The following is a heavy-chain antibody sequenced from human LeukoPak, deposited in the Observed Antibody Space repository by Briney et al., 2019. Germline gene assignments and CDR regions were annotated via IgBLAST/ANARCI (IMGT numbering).Heavy chain of an antibody. J-gene: IGHJ4*02. CDR1: GASISNYY. CDR2: IHTSGAS. V-gene: IGHV4-4*07. CDR3: ARENSGSYREFDY. Sequence: SETLSLTCTVSGASISNYYWSWIRQTPEKGLEWMGHIHTSGASRYYPSLESRLTLSIDTSRNHLSLKLTSVTAADTAVFYCARENSGSYREFDYWGQGTLVTVSS. D-gene: IGHD1-26*01.